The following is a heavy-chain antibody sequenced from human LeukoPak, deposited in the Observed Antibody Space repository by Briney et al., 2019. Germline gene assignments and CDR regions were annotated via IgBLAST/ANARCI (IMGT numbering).Heavy chain of an antibody. Sequence: PGGSLRLSCAASGFTFSSYSMNWVRQAPGKGLEWVSVIYSGGSTYYADSVKGRFTISRDNSKNTLYLQMNSLRAEDTAVYYCARSTAWRAYSSGWYGYWGQGTLVTVSS. CDR1: GFTFSSYS. CDR3: ARSTAWRAYSSGWYGY. J-gene: IGHJ4*02. D-gene: IGHD6-19*01. CDR2: IYSGGST. V-gene: IGHV3-66*01.